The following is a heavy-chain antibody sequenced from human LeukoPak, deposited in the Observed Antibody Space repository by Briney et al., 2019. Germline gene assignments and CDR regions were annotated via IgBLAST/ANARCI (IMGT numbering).Heavy chain of an antibody. V-gene: IGHV3-7*01. D-gene: IGHD6-19*01. CDR1: GDNFSSYV. CDR3: ASLPGIAVAGSGRNWYFDL. CDR2: IKQDGSEK. J-gene: IGHJ2*01. Sequence: ASVKVSCKASGDNFSSYVMTWVRQAPGKGLEWVTNIKQDGSEKYYVDSVKGRFTISRDNAKKSLYLQMNSLRAEDTAVYYCASLPGIAVAGSGRNWYFDLWGCGTLVTVSS.